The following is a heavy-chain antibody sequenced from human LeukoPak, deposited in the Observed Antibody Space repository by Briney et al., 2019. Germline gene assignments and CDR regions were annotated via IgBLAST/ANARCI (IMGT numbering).Heavy chain of an antibody. CDR3: AKGTWVRGSGWYYFDY. V-gene: IGHV1-3*01. D-gene: IGHD6-19*01. CDR2: IDAGNAKT. CDR1: GYTFTKYA. Sequence: ASVKGSCKASGYTFTKYAMNWVRQAPGQRLEWMGWIDAGNAKTKYSQKFQGIVTITRDTSASTAYMELGSLRSEDAAVYYCAKGTWVRGSGWYYFDYWGQGTLVTVSS. J-gene: IGHJ4*02.